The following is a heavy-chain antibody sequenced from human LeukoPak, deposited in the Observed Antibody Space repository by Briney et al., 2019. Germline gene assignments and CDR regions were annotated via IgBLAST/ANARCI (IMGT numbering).Heavy chain of an antibody. CDR1: GGSISSSSYY. CDR3: ARGYGVVPVSPAGNWFDP. V-gene: IGHV4-39*07. J-gene: IGHJ5*02. Sequence: SETLSLTCTVPGGSISSSSYYWGWIRQPPGKGLEWIGSIYYSGSTYYNPSLKSRVTISVDTSKNQFSLKLSSVTAADTAVYYCARGYGVVPVSPAGNWFDPWGQGTLVTVSS. CDR2: IYYSGST. D-gene: IGHD4-17*01.